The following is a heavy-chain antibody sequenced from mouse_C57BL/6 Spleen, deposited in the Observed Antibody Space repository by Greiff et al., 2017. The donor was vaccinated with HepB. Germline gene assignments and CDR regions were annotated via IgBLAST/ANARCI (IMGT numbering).Heavy chain of an antibody. CDR2: IDPEDGDT. Sequence: VQLQQSGAELVRPGASVKLSCTASGFNIKDYYMHWVKQRPEQGLEWIGRIDPEDGDTEYAPKFQGKATMTADTSSNTAYLQLSSLTSEDTAVYYCTTGDYDYPFAYWGQGTLVTVSA. V-gene: IGHV14-1*01. CDR1: GFNIKDYY. D-gene: IGHD2-4*01. CDR3: TTGDYDYPFAY. J-gene: IGHJ3*01.